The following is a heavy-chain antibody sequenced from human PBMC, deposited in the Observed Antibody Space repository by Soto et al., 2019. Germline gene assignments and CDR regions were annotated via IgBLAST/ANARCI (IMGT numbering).Heavy chain of an antibody. CDR2: INTNGDNT. CDR3: VMGSSGSCYSAAAF. D-gene: IGHD2-15*01. V-gene: IGHV3-64D*08. CDR1: GLTFSDFA. J-gene: IGHJ1*01. Sequence: EVQLVESGGGLVQPGGSLRLSCSASGLTFSDFALHWVRQAPGKGLEYVSSINTNGDNTYYADSVKGRFTISRDNSKNTLYLQMSSLRAEDTAMYYCVMGSSGSCYSAAAFWGQGALVTVSA.